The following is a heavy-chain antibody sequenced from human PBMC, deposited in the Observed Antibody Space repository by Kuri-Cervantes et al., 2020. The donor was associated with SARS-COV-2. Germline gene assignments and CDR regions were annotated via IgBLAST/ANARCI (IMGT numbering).Heavy chain of an antibody. D-gene: IGHD2-2*01. V-gene: IGHV3-7*01. Sequence: GGSLRLSCAASGFTFSSYWMSWVRQAPGKGLEWVANIKQDGSEKYYVDSVKGRFTISRDNAKNSPYLQMNSLRAEDTAVYYCARSSVPAEFDYWGQGTLVTVSS. CDR2: IKQDGSEK. CDR1: GFTFSSYW. CDR3: ARSSVPAEFDY. J-gene: IGHJ4*02.